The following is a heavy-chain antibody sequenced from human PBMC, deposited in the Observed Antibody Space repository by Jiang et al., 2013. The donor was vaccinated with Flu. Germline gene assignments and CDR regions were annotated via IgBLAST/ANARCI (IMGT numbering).Heavy chain of an antibody. J-gene: IGHJ3*01. CDR2: IYPGDSDT. Sequence: GAEVKKPGESLKISCKGSGNSFTNYWIAWVRQMPGKGLEWMAMIYPGDSDTRYSPSFQGQVTISADESISTAYLQWGSLKASDTAMYYCARSHCSTTSCQNAFDLWGQGTMVTVSS. V-gene: IGHV5-51*01. CDR1: GNSFTNYW. CDR3: ARSHCSTTSCQNAFDL. D-gene: IGHD2-2*01.